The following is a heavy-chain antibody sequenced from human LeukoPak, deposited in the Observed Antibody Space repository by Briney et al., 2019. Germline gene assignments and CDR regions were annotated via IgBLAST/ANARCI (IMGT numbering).Heavy chain of an antibody. CDR1: GFTFSIYA. Sequence: GGSLRLSCAASGFTFSIYAMSWVRQAPGKGLEYVSTIISNGGSTYYADSVRGRFTISRDNSKNTVSLQMSSLRAEDTALYYCVKDGLAFCGGDCYSYFDYWGQGTLVTVSS. CDR2: IISNGGST. CDR3: VKDGLAFCGGDCYSYFDY. V-gene: IGHV3-64D*06. J-gene: IGHJ4*02. D-gene: IGHD2-21*02.